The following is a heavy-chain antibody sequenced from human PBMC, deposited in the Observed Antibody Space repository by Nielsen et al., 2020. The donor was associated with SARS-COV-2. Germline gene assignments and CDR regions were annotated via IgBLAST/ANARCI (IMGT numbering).Heavy chain of an antibody. V-gene: IGHV3-30*03. Sequence: GESLKISCAASGFTFSSYGMHWVRQAPGKGLEWVAVISYDGSNKYYADSVKGRFTISRDNSKNTLYLQMNSLRAEDTAVYYCAREGSSSWYVSYYYGMDVWGQGTTVTVSS. CDR1: GFTFSSYG. CDR2: ISYDGSNK. J-gene: IGHJ6*02. D-gene: IGHD6-13*01. CDR3: AREGSSSWYVSYYYGMDV.